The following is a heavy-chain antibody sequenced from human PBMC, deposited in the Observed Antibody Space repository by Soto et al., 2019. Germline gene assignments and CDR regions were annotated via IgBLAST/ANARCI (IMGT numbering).Heavy chain of an antibody. CDR2: ISYDGTNK. D-gene: IGHD6-19*01. J-gene: IGHJ4*01. CDR1: GFMFSAYA. Sequence: QVQLVESGGGVVQPGRSLRLSCVASGFMFSAYAMLWVHQAPGKGLEWVAAISYDGTNKYYADSVKGRFTISRDNSNNTLFLQMNRLRAEATAVYYCARVPSPYTSGWYGVDFWGPGTLVTVSS. CDR3: ARVPSPYTSGWYGVDF. V-gene: IGHV3-30*04.